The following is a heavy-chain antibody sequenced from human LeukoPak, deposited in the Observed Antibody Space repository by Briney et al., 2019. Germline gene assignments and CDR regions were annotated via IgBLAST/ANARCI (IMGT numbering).Heavy chain of an antibody. CDR2: ISTSSSYI. J-gene: IGHJ4*02. Sequence: GGSLRLSCASSGFTFSNYRVNWVRQAPGKGLEWVSSISTSSSYIDYADSVKGRFTISRDNANNSLHLQMNSLRAADTAVYYCARDLSGSYPFDYWGQGTLATVSS. CDR3: ARDLSGSYPFDY. D-gene: IGHD1-26*01. CDR1: GFTFSNYR. V-gene: IGHV3-21*04.